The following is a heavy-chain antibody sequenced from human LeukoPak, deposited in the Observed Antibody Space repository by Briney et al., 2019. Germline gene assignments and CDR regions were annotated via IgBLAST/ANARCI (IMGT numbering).Heavy chain of an antibody. CDR1: GGSISSSSYY. CDR3: ARVSSSWLAGYWYFDL. V-gene: IGHV4-39*07. D-gene: IGHD6-13*01. Sequence: PSETLSLTCTVSGGSISSSSYYWGWIRQPPWKGLEWIGSIYYSGSTYYNPSLKSRVTISVDTSKNQFSLKLSSVTAADTAVYYCARVSSSWLAGYWYFDLWGRGTLVTVSS. J-gene: IGHJ2*01. CDR2: IYYSGST.